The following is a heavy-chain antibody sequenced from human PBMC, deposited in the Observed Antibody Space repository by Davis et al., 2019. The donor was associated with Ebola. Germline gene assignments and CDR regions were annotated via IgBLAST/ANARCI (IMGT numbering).Heavy chain of an antibody. Sequence: GESLKISCAVSGFTFSSYRMHWVRQVPGTGLVWVSRINRDGSSTNYADSVKGRFTISRDNAKNTLYLQMNSLRAEDTAVYYCAKVDASGSYYGYWGQGTLVTVSS. J-gene: IGHJ4*02. CDR3: AKVDASGSYYGY. D-gene: IGHD1-26*01. V-gene: IGHV3-74*01. CDR1: GFTFSSYR. CDR2: INRDGSST.